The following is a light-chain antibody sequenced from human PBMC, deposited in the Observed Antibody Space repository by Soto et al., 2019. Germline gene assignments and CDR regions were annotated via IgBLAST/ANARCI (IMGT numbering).Light chain of an antibody. CDR2: DTS. Sequence: EIVMTQTPAPPSCSPGERATPSRRASQSVSSNLAWYQQKPGQAPRLVIYDTSTRATGIPARLSGSGSGTEFTLTISSLQSEDFAIYYCQQSYSTPLTFGGGTKVDIK. CDR1: QSVSSN. J-gene: IGKJ4*01. CDR3: QQSYSTPLT. V-gene: IGKV3-15*01.